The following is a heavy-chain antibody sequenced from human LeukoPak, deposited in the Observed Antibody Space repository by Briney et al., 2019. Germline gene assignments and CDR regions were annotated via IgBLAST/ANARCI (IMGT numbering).Heavy chain of an antibody. J-gene: IGHJ4*02. CDR1: GGSISSGGYY. Sequence: SGTLSLTCTVSGGSISSGGYYWSWIRQHPGKGLEWIGYIYYSGSTYYNPSLKSRVTISVDTSKNQFSLKLSSVTAADTAVYYCARFSIYYFDYWGQGTLVTVSS. D-gene: IGHD3-3*02. V-gene: IGHV4-31*03. CDR2: IYYSGST. CDR3: ARFSIYYFDY.